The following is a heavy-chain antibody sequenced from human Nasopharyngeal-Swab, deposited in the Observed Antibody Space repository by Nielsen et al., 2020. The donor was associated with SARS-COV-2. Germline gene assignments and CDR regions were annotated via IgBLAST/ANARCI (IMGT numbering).Heavy chain of an antibody. D-gene: IGHD6-6*01. V-gene: IGHV1-69*13. CDR3: TTQLGDAFDI. J-gene: IGHJ3*02. CDR2: IIPIFGTA. Sequence: SVTVSCKASGGTFSSYAISWVRQAPGQGLEWMGGIIPIFGTANYAQKFQGRVTITADESTSTAYMELSSLRSEDTAVYYCTTQLGDAFDIWGQGTMVTVSS. CDR1: GGTFSSYA.